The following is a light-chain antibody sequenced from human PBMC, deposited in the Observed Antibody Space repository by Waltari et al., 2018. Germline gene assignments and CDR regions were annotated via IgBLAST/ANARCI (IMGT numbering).Light chain of an antibody. V-gene: IGKV1-5*03. CDR2: KAS. CDR1: QSISTW. J-gene: IGKJ1*01. Sequence: MTQSPSTLSASVGDRLSITCRASQSISTWLAWYQQKPGKAPKLLIYKASTLESGVPSRFSGSGSGTEFTLTISSLQPDDCATYYCQQYHSYRTFGQGTKVEIK. CDR3: QQYHSYRT.